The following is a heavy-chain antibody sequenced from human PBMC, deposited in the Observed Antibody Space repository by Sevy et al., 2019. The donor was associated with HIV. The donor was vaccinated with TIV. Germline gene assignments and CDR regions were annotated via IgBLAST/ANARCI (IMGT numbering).Heavy chain of an antibody. D-gene: IGHD6-6*01. V-gene: IGHV3-7*01. CDR2: IKQDGSEK. CDR3: ARDQAYWDSSSSGHYYYYGMDV. Sequence: GGSLRLSCAASGFTFSSYWMSWVRQAPGKGLEWVANIKQDGSEKNYVDSVKGRFNISRDNAKNSLYLQMNSLRAEDTAVYYCARDQAYWDSSSSGHYYYYGMDVWGQGTTVTVSS. CDR1: GFTFSSYW. J-gene: IGHJ6*02.